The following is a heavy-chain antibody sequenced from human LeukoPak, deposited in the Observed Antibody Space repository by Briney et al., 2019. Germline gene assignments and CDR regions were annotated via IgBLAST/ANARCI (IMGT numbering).Heavy chain of an antibody. J-gene: IGHJ4*02. D-gene: IGHD4-17*01. CDR1: GDSVSSTDNTAA. CDR3: ARDFYGDSGFFDY. Sequence: SQTLSLTCAISGDSVSSTDNTAAWNWIRQSPSRGLEWLGRTYYRSKWYNDYAVSVKSRITINPDTSKNQFSLQLNSVTPEDTAVYYCARDFYGDSGFFDYWGQGTLVTVSS. CDR2: TYYRSKWYN. V-gene: IGHV6-1*01.